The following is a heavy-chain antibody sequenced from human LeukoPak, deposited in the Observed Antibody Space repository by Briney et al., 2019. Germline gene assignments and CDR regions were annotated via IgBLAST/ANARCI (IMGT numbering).Heavy chain of an antibody. CDR2: ISSSGSYI. CDR3: AKESSGWFPYFDY. D-gene: IGHD6-19*01. V-gene: IGHV3-21*01. Sequence: GGSLRLSCAASGFTFSSYSMNWVRQAPGKGLEWVSSISSSGSYIYYADSVKGRFTISRDNAKNSLYLQMNSLRAEDTAVYYCAKESSGWFPYFDYWGQGTLVTVSS. CDR1: GFTFSSYS. J-gene: IGHJ4*02.